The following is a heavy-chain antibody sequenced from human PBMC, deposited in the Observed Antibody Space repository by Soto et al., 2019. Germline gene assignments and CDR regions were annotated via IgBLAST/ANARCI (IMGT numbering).Heavy chain of an antibody. J-gene: IGHJ4*02. V-gene: IGHV3-23*01. CDR3: AKGRGGSGRLTTRVDF. CDR2: ISGGGDTT. CDR1: GFTFSSYA. D-gene: IGHD3-10*01. Sequence: EVQLLESGGGLVQPGGSLRLSCAASGFTFSSYAMTWVRQAPGKGLEWVSAISGGGDTTSYADSVKGRFTVSRDGAKNSLYLQMSRLRAEDTALYYCAKGRGGSGRLTTRVDFWGQGTLVTVSS.